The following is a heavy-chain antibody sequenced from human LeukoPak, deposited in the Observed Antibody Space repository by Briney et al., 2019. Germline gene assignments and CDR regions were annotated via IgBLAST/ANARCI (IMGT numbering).Heavy chain of an antibody. CDR3: ARDEYYYDSSGYYS. Sequence: ASVKVSCTASGYTFTGYYMHWARQAPGQGLEWMGRINPNSGGTNYAQKFQGRVTMTRDTSISTAYMELSRLRSDDTAVYYCARDEYYYDSSGYYSWGQGTLVTVSS. CDR2: INPNSGGT. D-gene: IGHD3-22*01. CDR1: GYTFTGYY. V-gene: IGHV1-2*06. J-gene: IGHJ4*02.